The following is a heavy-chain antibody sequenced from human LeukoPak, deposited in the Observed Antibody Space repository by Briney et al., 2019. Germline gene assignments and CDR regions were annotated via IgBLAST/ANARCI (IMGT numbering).Heavy chain of an antibody. CDR1: GFTFSSYW. J-gene: IGHJ3*02. Sequence: PGGSLRLSCAASGFTFSSYWMSWVRQAPGKGLEWVANINSEGSKEDYADSMEGRFTISRDNARNLVSLQMSSLRADDTAVYYCARSGYPGAFDIWGQGTMVTVSS. D-gene: IGHD2-15*01. CDR2: INSEGSKE. V-gene: IGHV3-7*01. CDR3: ARSGYPGAFDI.